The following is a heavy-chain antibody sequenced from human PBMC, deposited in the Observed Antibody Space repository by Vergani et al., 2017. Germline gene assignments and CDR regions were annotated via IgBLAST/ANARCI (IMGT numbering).Heavy chain of an antibody. Sequence: QVQLVQSGAEVKKPGSSVKVSCKAPGGTFSSYAISWVRQAPGQGLEWMGGIIPIFGTANYAQKFQGRVTITADESTSTAYMELSSLRSEDTAVYYCARGAFKEDTASMFEYYYYYYMDVWGKGTTVTVSS. CDR3: ARGAFKEDTASMFEYYYYYYMDV. D-gene: IGHD5-18*01. J-gene: IGHJ6*03. CDR2: IIPIFGTA. CDR1: GGTFSSYA. V-gene: IGHV1-69*01.